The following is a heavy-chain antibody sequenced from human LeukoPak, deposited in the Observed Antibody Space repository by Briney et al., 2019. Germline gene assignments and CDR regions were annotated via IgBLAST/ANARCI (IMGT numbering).Heavy chain of an antibody. CDR3: ARALPDMVRGVIDNWFDP. J-gene: IGHJ5*02. V-gene: IGHV1-2*02. D-gene: IGHD3-10*01. CDR1: GYTFTGYY. CDR2: INPNSGGT. Sequence: GASVKVSCKASGYTFTGYYMHWVRQAPGQGLEWMGWINPNSGGTNYAQKFQGRVTMTRDTSISTAYMELSRLRSDDTAVYCCARALPDMVRGVIDNWFDPWGQGTLVTVSS.